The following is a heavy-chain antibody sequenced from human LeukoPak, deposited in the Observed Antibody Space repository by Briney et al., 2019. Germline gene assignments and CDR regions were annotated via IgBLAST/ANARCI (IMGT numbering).Heavy chain of an antibody. V-gene: IGHV3-48*02. CDR2: IGGSSTTV. Sequence: PGGSLRLSCAASGFTFSSYSMNWVRQAPGKGLEWVSYIGGSSTTVYYAESVKGRFTISRDNAKNSLYLQMNSLRDEDTAVYYCARRDGYTQHEGGFDYWGQGTLVTVSS. D-gene: IGHD5-12*01. CDR3: ARRDGYTQHEGGFDY. J-gene: IGHJ4*02. CDR1: GFTFSSYS.